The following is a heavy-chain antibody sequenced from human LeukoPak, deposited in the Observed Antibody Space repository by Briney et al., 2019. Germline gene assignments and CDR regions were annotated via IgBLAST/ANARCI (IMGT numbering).Heavy chain of an antibody. V-gene: IGHV3-7*01. CDR2: INQDGSEK. CDR1: GFTFSSYW. CDR3: AKDSSGWTNYYYYYYGMDV. J-gene: IGHJ6*02. D-gene: IGHD6-19*01. Sequence: SGGSLRLSCAASGFTFSSYWMSWVRQAPGKGLEWVANINQDGSEKYYVDSVKGRFTISRDNAKNSLFLQMNSLRADDTAVYYCAKDSSGWTNYYYYYYGMDVWGQGTTVTVSS.